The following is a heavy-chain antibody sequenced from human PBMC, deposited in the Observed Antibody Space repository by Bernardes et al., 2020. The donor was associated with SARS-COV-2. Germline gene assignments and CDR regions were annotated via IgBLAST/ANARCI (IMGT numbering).Heavy chain of an antibody. CDR1: GFTFSTYA. V-gene: IGHV3-23*01. CDR2: ISGSGDFP. Sequence: GGSLRLSCAASGFTFSTYAMTWVRQAPGKGLEWVSAISGSGDFPYYADSVKGRFTISRDNSKNTLFLQMNGLRAEDTAVYYCSKMLTAMVCHFAYWGKGALVTISS. D-gene: IGHD5-18*01. CDR3: SKMLTAMVCHFAY. J-gene: IGHJ4*02.